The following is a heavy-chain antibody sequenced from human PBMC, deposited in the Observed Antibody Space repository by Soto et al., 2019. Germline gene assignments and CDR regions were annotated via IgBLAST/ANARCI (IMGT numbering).Heavy chain of an antibody. D-gene: IGHD3-10*01. J-gene: IGHJ6*02. CDR2: IYSGGST. CDR3: ARDSRTMVRGVMSYYYYGMDV. Sequence: EVQLVESGGGLVQPGGSLRLSCAASGFTVSSNYMSWVRQAPGKGLEWVSVIYSGGSTYYADSVKGRFTISRDNSKNTLYLQMNSLRAEDTAVYYCARDSRTMVRGVMSYYYYGMDVWGQGTTVTVSS. V-gene: IGHV3-66*01. CDR1: GFTVSSNY.